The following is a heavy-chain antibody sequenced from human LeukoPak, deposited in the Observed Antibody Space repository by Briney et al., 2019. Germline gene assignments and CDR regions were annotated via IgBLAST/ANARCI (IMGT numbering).Heavy chain of an antibody. CDR3: ARLNYLPTQAPFDY. CDR2: IYHSGST. Sequence: SETLSLTCTVSGYSISSGYYWGWIRQPPGKGLEWIGSIYHSGSTYYNPSLKSRVTILVHTSKNQFSLNLSSVTAADTAVYFCARLNYLPTQAPFDYWGQGTLVTVSS. J-gene: IGHJ4*02. CDR1: GYSISSGYY. V-gene: IGHV4-38-2*02. D-gene: IGHD1-7*01.